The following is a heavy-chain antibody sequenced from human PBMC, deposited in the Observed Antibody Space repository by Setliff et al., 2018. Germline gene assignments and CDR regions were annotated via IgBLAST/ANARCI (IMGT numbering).Heavy chain of an antibody. D-gene: IGHD2-15*01. CDR2: IYPGDSDT. V-gene: IGHV5-51*01. CDR3: ARVVGADGIGIDY. CDR1: GYTFSDYW. J-gene: IGHJ4*02. Sequence: GESLKISCRGSGYTFSDYWIGWVRQMPGKGLEWMGIIYPGDSDTRYSPSFQGQVTFSADKSISTAYLQWSSLRASGTATYYCARVVGADGIGIDYWGQGTVVTVSS.